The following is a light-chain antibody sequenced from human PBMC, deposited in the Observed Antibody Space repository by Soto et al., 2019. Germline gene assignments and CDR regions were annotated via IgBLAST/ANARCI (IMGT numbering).Light chain of an antibody. CDR2: DVS. CDR1: SSDVSRYNY. CDR3: SSFTSSSTIV. V-gene: IGLV2-14*03. Sequence: QSALAQPASVSGSRGQSITICCTGTSSDVSRYNYVSWFQQHPGKVPKLIIYDVSNWPSGVSDRFSGSKSGNTASLTISGLQPEDEADYYCSSFTSSSTIVFGTGTKLTVL. J-gene: IGLJ1*01.